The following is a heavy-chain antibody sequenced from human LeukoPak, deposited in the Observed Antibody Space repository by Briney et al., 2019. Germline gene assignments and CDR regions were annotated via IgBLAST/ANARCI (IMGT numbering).Heavy chain of an antibody. Sequence: PSETLSLTCTVSGGSMRTYYWSWIRQPPGKGLEWVGCIYYTGGTNYNPSLKSRITISVDTSKSQFSLRLSSVTAADTAVYYCARHDDVPVIRHGFDHWGQGTLVTVSS. V-gene: IGHV4-59*01. J-gene: IGHJ4*02. CDR1: GGSMRTYY. D-gene: IGHD2-2*01. CDR3: ARHDDVPVIRHGFDH. CDR2: IYYTGGT.